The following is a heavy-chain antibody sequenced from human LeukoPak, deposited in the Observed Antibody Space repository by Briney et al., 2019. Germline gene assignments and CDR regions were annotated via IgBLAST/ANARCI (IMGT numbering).Heavy chain of an antibody. CDR2: MNPDSGNT. Sequence: ASVKVSCKASGYTFTSYDINWVRQATGQGLEWMGWMNPDSGNTGYAQKFQGRVTMTRNTSISTAYMELSSLRSEDTAVYYCARGLGFGEFSDYWGQGTLVTVSS. CDR3: ARGLGFGEFSDY. D-gene: IGHD3-10*01. CDR1: GYTFTSYD. V-gene: IGHV1-8*01. J-gene: IGHJ4*02.